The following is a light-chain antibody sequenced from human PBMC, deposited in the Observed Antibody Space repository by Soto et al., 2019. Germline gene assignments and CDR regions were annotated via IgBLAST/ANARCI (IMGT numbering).Light chain of an antibody. J-gene: IGKJ1*01. CDR1: QSISSY. CDR3: QQSYSTPPA. V-gene: IGKV1-39*01. Sequence: DIQMTQSPSSLSASVGDRVTITCRASQSISSYLNWYQQKPGKAPKLLIYAASSVQSGVPSRFSGSGLGTDFTLTSSSLQPVDSATYYCQQSYSTPPAFGQGTKVEIK. CDR2: AAS.